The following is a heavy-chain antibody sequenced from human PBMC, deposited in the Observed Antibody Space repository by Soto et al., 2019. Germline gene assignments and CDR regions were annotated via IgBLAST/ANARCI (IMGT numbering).Heavy chain of an antibody. V-gene: IGHV3-66*01. J-gene: IGHJ4*02. D-gene: IGHD2-15*01. CDR1: GFTVSSNY. CDR2: IYSGGST. Sequence: EVQLVESGGGLVQPGGSLRLSCAASGFTVSSNYMSWVRQAPGKGLEWVSVIYSGGSTYYADSVKGSFMISRDDSKNTLFLQMNSLRAEDTAVYYCATAKLLLPWLFDYWGQGTLVTVS. CDR3: ATAKLLLPWLFDY.